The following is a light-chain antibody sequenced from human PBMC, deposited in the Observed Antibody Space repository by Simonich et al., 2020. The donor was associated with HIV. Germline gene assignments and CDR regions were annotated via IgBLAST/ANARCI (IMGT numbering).Light chain of an antibody. CDR3: QQYNSYTWT. Sequence: DIQMTQSPSTLSASVGYRVTITCRASQSISIWLAWYQQKPGKAPKLLIYKASSLESGVPSRFSGSGSGTEFTLTISSLQPDDFATYFCQQYNSYTWTFGQGTKVEIK. CDR2: KAS. J-gene: IGKJ1*01. CDR1: QSISIW. V-gene: IGKV1-5*03.